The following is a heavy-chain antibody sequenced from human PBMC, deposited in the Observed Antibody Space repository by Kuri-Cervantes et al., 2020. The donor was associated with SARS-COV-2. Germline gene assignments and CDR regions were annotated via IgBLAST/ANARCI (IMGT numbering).Heavy chain of an antibody. Sequence: GGSLRLSCAASGFTFSSYWMHWVRQAPGKGLVWVSRINSDGSSTYYADSVKGRFTISRDNSKNTLYLQMNSLRAEDTAVYYCAKDRIDIGYYYYYYGMDVWGQGTTVTVSS. J-gene: IGHJ6*02. D-gene: IGHD2-15*01. V-gene: IGHV3-74*01. CDR3: AKDRIDIGYYYYYYGMDV. CDR2: INSDGSST. CDR1: GFTFSSYW.